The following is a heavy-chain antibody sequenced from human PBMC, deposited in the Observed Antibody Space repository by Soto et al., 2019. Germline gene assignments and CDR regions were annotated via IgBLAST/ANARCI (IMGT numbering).Heavy chain of an antibody. V-gene: IGHV1-69*02. Sequence: QVQLVQSGAEVKKPGSSVKVSCKASGGTFSRYTFTWVRQAPGQGLEWMGRIIPILDIPNYAQNFQGRVKMPEEKSAGTASRELSSLTSDDTAVYYCASHFTGVLVLGTSPPGGDNYGWDVWGQGTTVTVSS. D-gene: IGHD2-8*02. CDR2: IIPILDIP. CDR3: ASHFTGVLVLGTSPPGGDNYGWDV. J-gene: IGHJ6*02. CDR1: GGTFSRYT.